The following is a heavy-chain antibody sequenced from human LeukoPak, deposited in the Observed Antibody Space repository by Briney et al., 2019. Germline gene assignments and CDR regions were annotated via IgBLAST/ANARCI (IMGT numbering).Heavy chain of an antibody. J-gene: IGHJ4*02. CDR2: ISYDGTNK. Sequence: GRSLRLSCAASGFTFGSYAMHWVRQAPGKGLEWVAVISYDGTNKYYADSVKGRFTISRDNSKNTLYLQMNSLRAEDTAVFYCAKAYSSVWSHIGHFDCWGQGTLVTVSS. D-gene: IGHD6-19*01. CDR3: AKAYSSVWSHIGHFDC. CDR1: GFTFGSYA. V-gene: IGHV3-30*18.